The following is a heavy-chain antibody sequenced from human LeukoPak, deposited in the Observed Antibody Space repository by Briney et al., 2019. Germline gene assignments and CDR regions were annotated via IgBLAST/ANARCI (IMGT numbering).Heavy chain of an antibody. CDR1: GFTFSNYG. V-gene: IGHV3-30*02. Sequence: GGSLRLSCAASGFTFSNYGIHWVRQAPGKGLEWVAFIRYDGSDKYYADSVKGRFTISRDSSKNTVYLQMNSLRDEDTAVYYCAKAPYRGGSSWTEFDYWGQGTLVTVSS. CDR3: AKAPYRGGSSWTEFDY. J-gene: IGHJ4*02. CDR2: IRYDGSDK. D-gene: IGHD6-13*01.